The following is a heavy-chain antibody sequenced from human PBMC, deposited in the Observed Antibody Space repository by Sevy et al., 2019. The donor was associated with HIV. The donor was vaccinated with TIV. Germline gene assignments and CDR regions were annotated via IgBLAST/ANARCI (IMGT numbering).Heavy chain of an antibody. J-gene: IGHJ4*02. CDR2: ISYDGSNK. CDR1: GFTFSSYA. V-gene: IGHV3-30-3*01. D-gene: IGHD3-22*01. Sequence: GGSLRLSCAASGFTFSSYAMHWVCQAPGKGLEWVAVISYDGSNKYYADSVKGRFTISRDNSKNTLYLQMNSLRAEDTAVYYCARDFGDTYDSSGYYFGYWGQGTLVTVSS. CDR3: ARDFGDTYDSSGYYFGY.